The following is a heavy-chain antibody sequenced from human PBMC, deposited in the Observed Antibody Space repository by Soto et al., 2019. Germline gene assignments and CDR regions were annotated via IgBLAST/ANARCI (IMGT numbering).Heavy chain of an antibody. Sequence: ASVKVSCKASGYTFTGYYMHCVRQAPGQGLEWMGWINPNSGGTNYAQKFQGWVTMTRDTSMSTAYMELRSLRSDDTAVYYCASTHMDTAMVIHYWVQGTLVTVSS. CDR3: ASTHMDTAMVIHY. CDR1: GYTFTGYY. J-gene: IGHJ4*02. CDR2: INPNSGGT. V-gene: IGHV1-2*04. D-gene: IGHD5-18*01.